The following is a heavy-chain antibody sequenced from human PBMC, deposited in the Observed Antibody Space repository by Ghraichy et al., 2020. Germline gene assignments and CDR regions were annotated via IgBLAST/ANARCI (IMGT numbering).Heavy chain of an antibody. CDR3: AKEEAAGIANY. CDR2: ISGSGGTT. CDR1: GFTFSTYA. V-gene: IGHV3-23*01. J-gene: IGHJ4*02. Sequence: GGSPRLSCAASGFTFSTYAMSWVRQAPGKGLEWVSVISGSGGTTYYADSVKGRFTISRDNSKNTLYLQMISLRGEDTAVYYCAKEEAAGIANYWGQGTLVTVSS. D-gene: IGHD6-13*01.